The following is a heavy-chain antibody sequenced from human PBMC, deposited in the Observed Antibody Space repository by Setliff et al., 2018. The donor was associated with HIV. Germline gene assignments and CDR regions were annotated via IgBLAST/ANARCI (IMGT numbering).Heavy chain of an antibody. CDR1: GFTFSNYA. V-gene: IGHV3-30*02. Sequence: PGGSLRLSCAASGFTFSNYAMTWVRQAPGRGLEWVAFIRYDGSNKYYADSVKGRFTISRDNSKNTLYLEMTSLRAEDTAVYHCAKDMNYNNDYPGVLGSWGRGTLVTVSS. CDR2: IRYDGSNK. D-gene: IGHD3-16*01. CDR3: AKDMNYNNDYPGVLGS. J-gene: IGHJ4*02.